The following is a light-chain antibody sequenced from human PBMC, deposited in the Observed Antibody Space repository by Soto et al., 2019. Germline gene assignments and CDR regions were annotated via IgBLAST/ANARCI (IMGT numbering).Light chain of an antibody. CDR3: QQRYSTPPS. Sequence: DIQMTQSPSSLSASVGDRVTITCRASQSISSYLNWYQQKPGKAPKLLIYAASSLQSGVPSRFSGRGSGTDFTLTISSLQPEDFATYYCQQRYSTPPSFGQGTKLEIK. CDR1: QSISSY. J-gene: IGKJ2*01. V-gene: IGKV1-39*01. CDR2: AAS.